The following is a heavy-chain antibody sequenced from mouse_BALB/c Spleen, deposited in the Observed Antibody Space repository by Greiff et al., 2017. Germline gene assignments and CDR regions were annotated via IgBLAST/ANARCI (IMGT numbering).Heavy chain of an antibody. CDR3: ARDMRGTWFAY. CDR2: IRNKANGYTT. Sequence: DVKVVESGGGLVQPGGSLRLSCATSGFTFTDYYMSWVRQPPGKALEWLGFIRNKANGYTTEYSASVKGRFTISRDNSQSILYLQMNTLRAEDSATYYCARDMRGTWFAYWGQGTLVTVSA. CDR1: GFTFTDYY. V-gene: IGHV7-3*02. J-gene: IGHJ3*01.